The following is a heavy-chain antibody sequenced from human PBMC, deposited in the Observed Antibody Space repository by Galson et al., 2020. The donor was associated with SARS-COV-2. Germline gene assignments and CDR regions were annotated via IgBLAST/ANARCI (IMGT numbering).Heavy chain of an antibody. CDR1: GYTFTVCH. CDR2: INPNNGGT. CDR3: AEDGSKI. Sequence: ASVKVSCKASGYTFTVCHMHWVRQAPRQGLEWMGWINPNNGGTIYAQKFLGRVIMTTDASITTAYMELTGLRSEDTALYYCAEDGSKIWGQGTMVTVSS. V-gene: IGHV1-2*02. D-gene: IGHD5-12*01. J-gene: IGHJ3*01.